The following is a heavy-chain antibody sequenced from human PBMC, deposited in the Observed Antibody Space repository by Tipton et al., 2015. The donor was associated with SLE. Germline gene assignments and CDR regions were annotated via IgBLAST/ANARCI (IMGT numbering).Heavy chain of an antibody. CDR3: ARARWYSSGSAMGDAFDI. Sequence: PSLTCTVSGGSISSGDYYWSWIRQPPGKGLEWIGYIYYSGSTYYNPSLKSRVTISVDTSKNQFSLKLSSVTAADTALYYCARARWYSSGSAMGDAFDIWGQGTMVTVSS. V-gene: IGHV4-30-4*01. CDR1: GGSISSGDYY. D-gene: IGHD6-19*01. CDR2: IYYSGST. J-gene: IGHJ3*02.